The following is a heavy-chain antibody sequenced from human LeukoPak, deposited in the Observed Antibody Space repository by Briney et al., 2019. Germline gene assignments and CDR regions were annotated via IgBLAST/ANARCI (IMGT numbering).Heavy chain of an antibody. CDR2: ISSDGSTK. J-gene: IGHJ4*02. CDR3: AKDESSGYYYFDH. D-gene: IGHD3-22*01. Sequence: GGSLRLSCAASGFTFSSYAMHWVRQAPGKGLEWVAVISSDGSTKFYGDSVKGRFTISRDNSKTTLYLQMNSLRAADTAVYYCAKDESSGYYYFDHWGQGTLVTVSS. V-gene: IGHV3-30*04. CDR1: GFTFSSYA.